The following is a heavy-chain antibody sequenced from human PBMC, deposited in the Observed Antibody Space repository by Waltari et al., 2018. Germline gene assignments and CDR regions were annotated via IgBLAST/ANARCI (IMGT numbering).Heavy chain of an antibody. J-gene: IGHJ1*01. Sequence: QVQLQESGPGLVKPSETLSLLCDVSGGSFRSHSWGWIRQPPGKGLEWIGSIYGTTGSTEYNASLKSRATLSRDTAKNQFSLNLHSVTVADTAVYYCARHALGYFTPEHFDFWGRGALVTVSS. CDR1: GGSFRSHS. CDR2: IYGTTGST. CDR3: ARHALGYFTPEHFDF. D-gene: IGHD1-26*01. V-gene: IGHV4-4*07.